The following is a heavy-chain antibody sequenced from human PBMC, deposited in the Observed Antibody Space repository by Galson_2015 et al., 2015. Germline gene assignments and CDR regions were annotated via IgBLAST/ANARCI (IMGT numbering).Heavy chain of an antibody. J-gene: IGHJ5*02. CDR2: ISYDGANK. Sequence: SLRLSCAASGFTFSIYSMHWFRQAPGKGLEWVAIISYDGANKFYADSVTGRFTISRDNSKNTLYLHMNSLRTEDTAVYYCARVYTSIVVTLPPPDHWGQGTLVTVSS. CDR1: GFTFSIYS. V-gene: IGHV3-30-3*01. D-gene: IGHD2-15*01. CDR3: ARVYTSIVVTLPPPDH.